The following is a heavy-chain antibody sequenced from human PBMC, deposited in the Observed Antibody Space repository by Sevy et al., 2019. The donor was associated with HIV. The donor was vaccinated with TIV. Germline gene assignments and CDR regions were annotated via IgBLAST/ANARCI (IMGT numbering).Heavy chain of an antibody. J-gene: IGHJ4*02. V-gene: IGHV3-30-3*01. D-gene: IGHD3-22*01. Sequence: GGSLRLSCAASGFTFGSYTLHWVRQAPGKGLEWVALISQTYDGSKKYYIDSVQGRFTISRDNSKNTLYLQMDSLRPEDTAVYYCARDNSGYFFFDYWGQGTLVIVSS. CDR2: ISQTYDGSKK. CDR3: ARDNSGYFFFDY. CDR1: GFTFGSYT.